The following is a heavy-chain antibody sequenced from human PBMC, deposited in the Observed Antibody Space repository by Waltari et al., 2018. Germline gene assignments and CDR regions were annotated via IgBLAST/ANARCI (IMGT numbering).Heavy chain of an antibody. CDR1: GFTFRNYW. CDR3: VKYSSSFLGDC. Sequence: EVQLVESGGGLVQPGGSLRLSCAASGFTFRNYWMHWVRQAQGKGLVSVSQISTDGSITNYADSVKGRFTISRDNAENTLSLQMHSLRAEDTAVYYCVKYSSSFLGDCWGQGTLVTVSS. CDR2: ISTDGSIT. J-gene: IGHJ4*02. V-gene: IGHV3-74*01. D-gene: IGHD6-19*01.